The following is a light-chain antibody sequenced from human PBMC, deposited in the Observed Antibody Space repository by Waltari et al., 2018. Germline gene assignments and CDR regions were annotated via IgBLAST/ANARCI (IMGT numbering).Light chain of an antibody. CDR1: YSISTW. V-gene: IGKV1-5*03. Sequence: IQVTQSLSTPTASVGDRVAKTCRASYSISTWLAWYQQKPGKAPKLRIYEASSVENGVLSRFGGSASETEFTLTISSLQPDDCAAYYCQQFNTDPIPFGRGTKVDIK. J-gene: IGKJ3*01. CDR2: EAS. CDR3: QQFNTDPIP.